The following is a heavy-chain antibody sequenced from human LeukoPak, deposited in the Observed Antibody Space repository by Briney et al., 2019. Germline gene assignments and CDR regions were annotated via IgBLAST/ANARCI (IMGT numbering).Heavy chain of an antibody. CDR1: GFTFSSYG. Sequence: GGSLRLSCAASGFTFSSYGMHWVRQAPGKGLEWMAVIWYDGSNKYYADSVKGRFTISRDNSKNTLYLQMNSLRVEDTAVYYCAKNWDYYGSGNYYFDYWGQGTLVTVSS. D-gene: IGHD3-10*01. J-gene: IGHJ4*02. V-gene: IGHV3-30*02. CDR3: AKNWDYYGSGNYYFDY. CDR2: IWYDGSNK.